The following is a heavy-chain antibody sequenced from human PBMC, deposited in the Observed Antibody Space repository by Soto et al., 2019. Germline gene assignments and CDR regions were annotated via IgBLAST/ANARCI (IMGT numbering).Heavy chain of an antibody. J-gene: IGHJ5*02. CDR1: GFTFSTYA. Sequence: EVQLLESGGGLEQPGGSLRLSCAASGFTFSTYAMSWVRQAPGKGLEWVSSITSSGTTTWSADSVKGRFTISRDNSKNILYLQMNSLRADDTAAYYCAKDRPNYYGSDGAYYKPGGDHWGQGTLVTVSP. V-gene: IGHV3-23*01. D-gene: IGHD3-10*01. CDR3: AKDRPNYYGSDGAYYKPGGDH. CDR2: ITSSGTTT.